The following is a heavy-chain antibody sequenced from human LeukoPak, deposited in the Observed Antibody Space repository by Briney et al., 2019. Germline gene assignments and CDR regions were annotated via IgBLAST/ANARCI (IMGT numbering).Heavy chain of an antibody. CDR1: GYTFTGYY. CDR3: ATEYGDYSDGMDV. V-gene: IGHV1-2*02. J-gene: IGHJ6*02. D-gene: IGHD4-17*01. CDR2: INPNSGGT. Sequence: ASVKVSCKASGYTFTGYYMHWVRQARGQGIEWMGWINPNSGGTNYAQKFQGRVTMTRDTSISTAYMELSRLRSDDTAVYYCATEYGDYSDGMDVWGQGTTVTVSS.